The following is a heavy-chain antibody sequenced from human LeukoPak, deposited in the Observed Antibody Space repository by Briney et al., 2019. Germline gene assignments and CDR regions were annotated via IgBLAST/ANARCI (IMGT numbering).Heavy chain of an antibody. J-gene: IGHJ3*02. CDR2: IYTSGST. CDR3: AREGAGAQRNWGSGAFDI. D-gene: IGHD7-27*01. Sequence: SETLSLTCTVSGGSISSYYWNWIRQPAGKGLEWIGRIYTSGSTNYNPSLKSRVTMSLDTSKNQLSLRLTSVTAADAAVYYCAREGAGAQRNWGSGAFDIWGQGTMVTVSS. V-gene: IGHV4-4*07. CDR1: GGSISSYY.